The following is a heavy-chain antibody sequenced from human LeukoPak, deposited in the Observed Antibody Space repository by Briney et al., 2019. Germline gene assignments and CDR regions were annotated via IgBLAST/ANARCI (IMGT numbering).Heavy chain of an antibody. J-gene: IGHJ6*03. CDR1: GFTFSYW. CDR3: ARADSSIAARLSRSSIFNYYYYMDV. Sequence: GGSLRLSCAASGFTFSYWMSWVRQAPGKGLEWVANIKQDGSEKYYVDSVKGRFTISRDNAKNSLYLQMNSLRAEDTAVYYCARADSSIAARLSRSSIFNYYYYMDVWGKGTTVTVSS. V-gene: IGHV3-7*01. CDR2: IKQDGSEK. D-gene: IGHD6-6*01.